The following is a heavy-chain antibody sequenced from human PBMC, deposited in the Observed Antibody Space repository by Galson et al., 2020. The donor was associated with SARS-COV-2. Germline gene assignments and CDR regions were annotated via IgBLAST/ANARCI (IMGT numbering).Heavy chain of an antibody. CDR2: ISGSGGST. CDR1: GFTIRSYA. D-gene: IGHD3-22*01. Sequence: TGGSLRLSCATSGFTIRSYAMSWVRQAPGKGLEWVSGISGSGGSTYYADSVKGRFTISRDNSKNTLYLQMNSLRAEDTAVYYCAKRNYDSSGYIDYWGQGTLVTVSS. J-gene: IGHJ4*02. CDR3: AKRNYDSSGYIDY. V-gene: IGHV3-23*01.